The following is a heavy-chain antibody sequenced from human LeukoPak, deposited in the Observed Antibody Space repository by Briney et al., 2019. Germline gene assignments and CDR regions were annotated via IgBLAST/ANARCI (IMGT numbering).Heavy chain of an antibody. CDR3: ARDGTEDVRRSSQFYVKYNYNGMDV. J-gene: IGHJ6*02. D-gene: IGHD1-1*01. CDR1: GYTFASYG. V-gene: IGHV1-18*01. Sequence: ASVKVSCKASGYTFASYGISWVRQAPEQGLEWIGWISAYNGNTNYAQKFQDRVTLTTDTSATTVYMELTSLRSDDTAIYYCARDGTEDVRRSSQFYVKYNYNGMDVWGQGTMVTVSS. CDR2: ISAYNGNT.